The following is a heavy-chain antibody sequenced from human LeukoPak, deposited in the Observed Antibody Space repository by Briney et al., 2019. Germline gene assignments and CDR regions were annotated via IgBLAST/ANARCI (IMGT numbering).Heavy chain of an antibody. CDR1: GGSISGSH. J-gene: IGHJ4*02. D-gene: IGHD2-21*02. V-gene: IGHV4-59*08. CDR2: VYYKGTT. Sequence: SETLSLTCVVSGGSISGSHWSWIRQPPGKGLEWIGYVYYKGTTNYNPSLESRVIISLDTSKNQFSLKLISVTAADTAVYYCARLVAVTGSVDYFDSWGQGSVVTVSS. CDR3: ARLVAVTGSVDYFDS.